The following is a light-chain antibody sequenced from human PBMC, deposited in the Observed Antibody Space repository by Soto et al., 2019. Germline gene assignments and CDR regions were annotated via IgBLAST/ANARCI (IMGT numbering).Light chain of an antibody. CDR1: SSNIGSNT. V-gene: IGLV1-44*01. CDR2: SNN. Sequence: QSVLTQPPSASGTPGQRVTISCSGSSSNIGSNTVNWYQQLPGTAPKLLIYSNNQRPSGVPDRFSGSKSGTSASLAISGLQSEDEADYYCAAWDDSLNANLVFGGGTKLTVL. CDR3: AAWDDSLNANLV. J-gene: IGLJ2*01.